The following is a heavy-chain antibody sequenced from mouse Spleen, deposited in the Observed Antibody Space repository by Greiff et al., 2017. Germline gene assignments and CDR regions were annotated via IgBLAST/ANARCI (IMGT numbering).Heavy chain of an antibody. D-gene: IGHD2-12*01. Sequence: EVKLQESGGGLVKPGGSLKLSCATSGFTFSSYTMSWVRQTPAKRLEWVATISSGCGNTYYPDSVKGRFTISRDNARNTLYLQMSSLRSEDTAMYYCARHSYDVAWFAYWGQGTLVTVSA. CDR2: ISSGCGNT. V-gene: IGHV5-9*04. J-gene: IGHJ3*01. CDR1: GFTFSSYT. CDR3: ARHSYDVAWFAY.